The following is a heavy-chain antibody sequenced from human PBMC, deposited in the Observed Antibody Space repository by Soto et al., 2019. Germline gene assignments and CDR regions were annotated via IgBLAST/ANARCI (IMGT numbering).Heavy chain of an antibody. Sequence: QVQLVQSGAEVGTSGASVKVSCKASGYTFSDYFIQWLRQAPGQGLEWVAWINPKTAATNYAKKCQDRVTVTSDASVSTAYLELTRLRPDDTALYYCARIKWGLDYYSGMDVWGQGTAVSVTS. CDR3: ARIKWGLDYYSGMDV. CDR2: INPKTAAT. V-gene: IGHV1-2*02. J-gene: IGHJ6*02. CDR1: GYTFSDYF. D-gene: IGHD1-26*01.